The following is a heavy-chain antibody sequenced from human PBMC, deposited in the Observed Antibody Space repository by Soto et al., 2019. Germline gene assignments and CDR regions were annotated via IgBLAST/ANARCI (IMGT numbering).Heavy chain of an antibody. CDR2: MQSIGSS. V-gene: IGHV4-61*01. J-gene: IGHJ4*02. D-gene: IGHD6-13*01. CDR3: APDLAGAGGVGY. CDR1: GVSVSSYYHH. Sequence: QVQLQESGPGLVKPSETLSLTCDVSGVSVSSYYHHWSWIRQAPGKGLQWIGQMQSIGSSNYDPSLNSPLNISRARLRNKFFLYLISVAAADTAVYYCAPDLAGAGGVGYWGQGTLITVSS.